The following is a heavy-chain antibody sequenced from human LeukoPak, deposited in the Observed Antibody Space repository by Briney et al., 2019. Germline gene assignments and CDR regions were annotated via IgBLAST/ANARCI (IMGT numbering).Heavy chain of an antibody. Sequence: GGSLRLSCAASGCTVSSNHMNWVRQAPGKGLEWVSLIHSGGCTYYADSVKGRFTISRDNSRNTVDLQMNSLRAEDTAVYYCARGLAQAGILGVFDYWGQGALVTVSS. J-gene: IGHJ4*02. V-gene: IGHV3-53*01. CDR1: GCTVSSNH. CDR3: ARGLAQAGILGVFDY. D-gene: IGHD6-13*01. CDR2: IHSGGCT.